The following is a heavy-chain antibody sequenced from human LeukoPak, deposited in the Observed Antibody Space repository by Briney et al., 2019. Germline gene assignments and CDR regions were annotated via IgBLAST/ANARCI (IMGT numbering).Heavy chain of an antibody. D-gene: IGHD6-19*01. CDR2: IYYSGST. V-gene: IGHV4-30-4*08. Sequence: SETLSLTCTVSGGSISSGDYYWSWIRQPPGKGLEWIGYIYYSGSTYYNPSLKSRVTISVDTSKNQFSLKLSSVTAAGTAVYYCARERAVAGRLDYWGQGTLVTVSS. J-gene: IGHJ4*02. CDR1: GGSISSGDYY. CDR3: ARERAVAGRLDY.